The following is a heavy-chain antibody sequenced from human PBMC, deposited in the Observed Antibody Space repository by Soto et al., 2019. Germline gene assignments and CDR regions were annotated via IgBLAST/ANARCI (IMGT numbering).Heavy chain of an antibody. CDR2: ISGSGGST. Sequence: EVQLLESGGGLVQPGGSLRLSCAASGFTFSSYAMSWVLQAPGKGLEWVSAISGSGGSTYYADSVKGRFTISRDNSKNTLYLQINSLRAEETAVYYCAKDPDRSGYPTYTFDYWCQGTLVTVSS. J-gene: IGHJ4*02. CDR3: AKDPDRSGYPTYTFDY. V-gene: IGHV3-23*01. D-gene: IGHD3-22*01. CDR1: GFTFSSYA.